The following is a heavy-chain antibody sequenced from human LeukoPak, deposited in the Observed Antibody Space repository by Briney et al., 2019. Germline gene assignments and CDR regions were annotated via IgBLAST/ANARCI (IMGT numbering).Heavy chain of an antibody. Sequence: PSETLSLTCTVSGGSISSSSYCWGWIRQSPGKRLEWIGNIHYSGSTQYDPSLKSRVTISVDTSKKQFSLKLSSVTAADTAVYCCEGILTGYFDYWGQGTLVTVSS. CDR2: IHYSGST. J-gene: IGHJ4*02. D-gene: IGHD3-9*01. CDR3: EGILTGYFDY. V-gene: IGHV4-39*01. CDR1: GGSISSSSYC.